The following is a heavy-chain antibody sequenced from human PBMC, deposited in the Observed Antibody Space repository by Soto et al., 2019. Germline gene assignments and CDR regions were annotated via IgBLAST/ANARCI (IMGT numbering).Heavy chain of an antibody. V-gene: IGHV4-59*01. CDR3: ARVWGGAFDI. J-gene: IGHJ3*02. Sequence: SETLSLTCTVSGGSISSYYWRWIRQPPGKGLEWIGYIYYSGSTNYNPSPKSRVTISVDTSKNQFSLKLSSVTAADTAVYYCARVWGGAFDIWGQGTMVTVSS. CDR2: IYYSGST. CDR1: GGSISSYY. D-gene: IGHD3-10*01.